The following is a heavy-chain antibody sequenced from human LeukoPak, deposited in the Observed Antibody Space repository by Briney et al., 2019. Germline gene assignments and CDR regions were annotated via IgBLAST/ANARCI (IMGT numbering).Heavy chain of an antibody. CDR1: GFTFSNYA. J-gene: IGHJ4*02. D-gene: IGHD2-21*02. V-gene: IGHV3-23*01. CDR2: ISGSGDNT. CDR3: AKDFVVVPGNVNYFDY. Sequence: GGSLRLSCAASGFTFSNYAMSWVRQAPGKGLEWVSAISGSGDNTYYADSVKGRFTVSRDNSKNALYVQMKSLRAEDTAVYYCAKDFVVVPGNVNYFDYWGQGTLVTVSS.